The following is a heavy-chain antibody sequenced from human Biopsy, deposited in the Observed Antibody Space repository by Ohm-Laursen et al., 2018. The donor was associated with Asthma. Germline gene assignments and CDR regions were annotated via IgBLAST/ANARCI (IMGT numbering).Heavy chain of an antibody. V-gene: IGHV3-30*18. CDR1: GFMFRSFG. CDR3: AKRRGYSGHDNDY. Sequence: LSLTCAASGFMFRSFGMHWVRQAPGKGLEWVAVVSYDGNHKFYEDSVKGRFTISRDNSKNTLYLQMNSLRTEDTAVYYCAKRRGYSGHDNDYWGQGTLVIVSS. D-gene: IGHD5-12*01. J-gene: IGHJ4*02. CDR2: VSYDGNHK.